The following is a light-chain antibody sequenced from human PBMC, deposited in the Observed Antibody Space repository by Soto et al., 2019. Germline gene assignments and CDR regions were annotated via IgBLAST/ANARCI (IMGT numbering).Light chain of an antibody. CDR3: LQHNTYPLS. Sequence: DIQRTQSPSAMSASVGDRVTITCRASQAISHYLAWFHQRPGKVPKRLIYGASTLESGVPSRFSGSGSGTDFTLTISSLQPEDFGTYCCLQHNTYPLSIGGGTKVDIK. V-gene: IGKV1-17*03. CDR2: GAS. CDR1: QAISHY. J-gene: IGKJ4*01.